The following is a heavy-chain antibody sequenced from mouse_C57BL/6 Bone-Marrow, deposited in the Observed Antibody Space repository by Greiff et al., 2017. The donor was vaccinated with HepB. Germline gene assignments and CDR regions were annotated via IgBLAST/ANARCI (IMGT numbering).Heavy chain of an antibody. V-gene: IGHV3-3*01. CDR1: GFSINSDCY. CDR3: ARMLSFYWYFDV. J-gene: IGHJ1*03. CDR2: TFYSGIT. Sequence: VQLKESGPSLVRPSQTLSLTCTVTGFSINSDCYWIWIRQFPGTKLEYIGYTFYSGITYYNPSLESRTYITRDTSKNQFSLKLSSVTTEDTATYYCARMLSFYWYFDVWGTGTTVTVSS.